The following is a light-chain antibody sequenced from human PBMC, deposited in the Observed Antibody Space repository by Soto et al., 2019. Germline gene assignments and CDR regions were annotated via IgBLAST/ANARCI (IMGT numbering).Light chain of an antibody. J-gene: IGKJ3*01. V-gene: IGKV3-11*01. CDR2: DAS. CDR3: QQRSNSPFT. Sequence: EIVLTQSPATLSLSPGERATLSCRASQSFRGLLAWYQQKPGQAPRLLMYDASKRAPGIPARFGGSGSGTDFTLTISSLEAEDFAVYYCQQRSNSPFTFGPGTKVDIK. CDR1: QSFRGL.